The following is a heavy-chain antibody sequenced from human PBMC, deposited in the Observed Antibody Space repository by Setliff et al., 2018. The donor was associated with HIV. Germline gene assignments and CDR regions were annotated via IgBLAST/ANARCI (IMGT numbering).Heavy chain of an antibody. J-gene: IGHJ5*02. CDR2: MNPNSGNT. D-gene: IGHD6-19*01. CDR1: GGTFSSYA. Sequence: GASVKVSCKASGGTFSSYAINWVRQATGQGLEWMGWMNPNSGNTNYAPKFQGRVTLTTDTSTSTSYMELRSLRSDDTAFYYCARAMSVADWFDPWGQGSLVTVSS. CDR3: ARAMSVADWFDP. V-gene: IGHV1-18*01.